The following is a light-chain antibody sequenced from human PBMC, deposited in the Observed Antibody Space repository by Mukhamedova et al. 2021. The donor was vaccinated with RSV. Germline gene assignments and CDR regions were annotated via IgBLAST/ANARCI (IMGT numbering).Light chain of an antibody. J-gene: IGKJ3*01. Sequence: GERATLSCRTSQSVSSNLAWYQQKPGQAPRLLIYGASTRATGIPARFSGSGSGTEFTLTISSLQSEDFAVYYCQQYNNWPPTVTFG. CDR2: GAS. CDR1: QSVSSN. V-gene: IGKV3-15*01. CDR3: QQYNNWPPTVT.